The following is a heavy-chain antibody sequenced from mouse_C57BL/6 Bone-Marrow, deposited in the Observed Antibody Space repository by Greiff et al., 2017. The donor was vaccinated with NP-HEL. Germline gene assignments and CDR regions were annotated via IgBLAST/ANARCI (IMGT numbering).Heavy chain of an antibody. Sequence: QVQLQQSGAELVRPGASVTLSCKASGYTFTDYEMHWVKQTPVHGLEWIGAIDPETGGTAYNQKFKGKAILTADKSSSTAYMELRSLTSEDSAVYYCTRPPITAVVATDYWGQGTTLTVSS. V-gene: IGHV1-15*01. CDR1: GYTFTDYE. D-gene: IGHD1-1*01. J-gene: IGHJ2*01. CDR2: IDPETGGT. CDR3: TRPPITAVVATDY.